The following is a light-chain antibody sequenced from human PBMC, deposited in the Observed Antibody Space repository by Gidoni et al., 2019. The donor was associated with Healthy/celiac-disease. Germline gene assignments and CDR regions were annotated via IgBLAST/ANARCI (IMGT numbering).Light chain of an antibody. CDR3: QQYYSTPPYT. V-gene: IGKV4-1*01. CDR2: WAS. J-gene: IGKJ2*01. Sequence: DIVMTKSPDSLAVSLGERATINCKSSQSVLYSSNNKNYLAWYQQKPGQHPKLLIYWASTRESGVPDRFSGSGSGTDFTLTISSLQAEDVAVYYCQQYYSTPPYTFGQGTKLEIK. CDR1: QSVLYSSNNKNY.